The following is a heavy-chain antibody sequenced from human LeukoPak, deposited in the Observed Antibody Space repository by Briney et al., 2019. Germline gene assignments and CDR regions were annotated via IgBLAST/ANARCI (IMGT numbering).Heavy chain of an antibody. J-gene: IGHJ3*02. CDR3: AKVATPNTLDAFDI. D-gene: IGHD1/OR15-1a*01. V-gene: IGHV3-30-3*01. CDR1: GFTFSSYT. Sequence: GGSLRLSCAASGFTFSSYTMHWVRQAPGKGLEWVAVISYDGSNKHYADSVRGRFTISRDNSKNTLYLQMNSLRAEDTAVYYCAKVATPNTLDAFDIWGQGTMVTVSS. CDR2: ISYDGSNK.